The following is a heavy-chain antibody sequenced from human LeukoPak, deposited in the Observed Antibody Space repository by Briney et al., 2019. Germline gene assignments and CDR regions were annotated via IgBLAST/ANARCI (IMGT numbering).Heavy chain of an antibody. V-gene: IGHV3-23*01. J-gene: IGHJ2*01. D-gene: IGHD6-6*01. Sequence: GGSLRLSCAASGFIFSSYAMSWVRHAPGKGLVWVSAISGSGGSTYYADSVKGRFTISRDNSKNTLYLQMNSLRAEDTAVYYCAKEGGNSWGQLVRVYWYFDLWGRGTLVTVSS. CDR2: ISGSGGST. CDR3: AKEGGNSWGQLVRVYWYFDL. CDR1: GFIFSSYA.